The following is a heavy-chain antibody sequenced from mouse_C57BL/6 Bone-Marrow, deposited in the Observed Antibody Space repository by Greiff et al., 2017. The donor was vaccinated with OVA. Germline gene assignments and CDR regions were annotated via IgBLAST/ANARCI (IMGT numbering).Heavy chain of an antibody. CDR2: IYPGDGDT. CDR3: ARYVDCYYVGYFDY. D-gene: IGHD2-3*01. CDR1: GYAFSSSW. Sequence: VQLQQSGPELVKPGASVKISCKASGYAFSSSWMNWVKQRPGKGLEWIGRIYPGDGDTNYNGKFKGKATLTADKSSSTAYMQLSSLTSEDSAVYFCARYVDCYYVGYFDYWGQGTTLTVSS. J-gene: IGHJ2*01. V-gene: IGHV1-82*01.